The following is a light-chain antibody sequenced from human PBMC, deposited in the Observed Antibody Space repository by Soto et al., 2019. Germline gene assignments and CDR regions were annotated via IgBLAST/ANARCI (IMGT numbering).Light chain of an antibody. V-gene: IGKV1-33*01. J-gene: IGKJ4*01. CDR3: QPYDNLPLT. CDR2: DAS. CDR1: QAIITY. Sequence: DIQLTQSPSSLSASVGDRVTITCQASQAIITYLNWFQQRPGKAPKLLIYDASHLETGVPSRFSGSGSGTAFTLTISSLQPEDVGTYYCQPYDNLPLTFGGGTKVEV.